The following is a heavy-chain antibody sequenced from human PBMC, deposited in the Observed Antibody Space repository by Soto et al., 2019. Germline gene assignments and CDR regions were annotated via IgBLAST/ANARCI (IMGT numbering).Heavy chain of an antibody. CDR1: GFTFSSYA. Sequence: EVQLVESGGGLVQPGGSLRLSCSASGFTFSSYAMHWVRQAPGKGLEYVSAISSNGGSTYYADSVKGRFTISRDNSKNTLYLQMSSLRAEDTAVYYCVKERRPGIAAAGGPRAFGYWGQGTLVTVSS. J-gene: IGHJ4*02. D-gene: IGHD6-13*01. CDR2: ISSNGGST. CDR3: VKERRPGIAAAGGPRAFGY. V-gene: IGHV3-64D*06.